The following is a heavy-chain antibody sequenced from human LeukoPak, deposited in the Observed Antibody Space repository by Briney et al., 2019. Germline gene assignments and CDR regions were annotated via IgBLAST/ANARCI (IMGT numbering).Heavy chain of an antibody. CDR3: ARRPNRGYSGYERP. V-gene: IGHV5-51*01. J-gene: IGHJ5*02. CDR1: GYCFTNYW. D-gene: IGHD5-12*01. Sequence: GASLQISSKCSGYCFTNYWICWLRPMPGKGLEWMGIIYPGDSETRYSPSFQGQVAISADRSISTAYLQWSSLKASLTAMYYCARRPNRGYSGYERPWGQGTLVTVSS. CDR2: IYPGDSET.